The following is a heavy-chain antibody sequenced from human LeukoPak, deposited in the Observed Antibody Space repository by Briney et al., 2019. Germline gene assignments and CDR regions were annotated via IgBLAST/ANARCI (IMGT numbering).Heavy chain of an antibody. CDR3: ARGFGPGAPFDY. CDR1: GGTFSSYA. CDR2: IIPIFGTA. V-gene: IGHV1-69*05. Sequence: SVKVSCKASGGTFSSYAISWVRQAPGQGLEWMGRIIPIFGTANYAQKFQGRVTITTDESTSTAYMELSSLRSEDTAVHYCARGFGPGAPFDYWGQGTLVTVSS. J-gene: IGHJ4*02. D-gene: IGHD3-10*01.